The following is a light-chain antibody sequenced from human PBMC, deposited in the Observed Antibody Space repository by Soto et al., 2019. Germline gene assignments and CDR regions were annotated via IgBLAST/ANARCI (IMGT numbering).Light chain of an antibody. J-gene: IGKJ1*01. V-gene: IGKV1-5*03. CDR2: KAS. CDR3: QQYNSYWT. CDR1: QSISSW. Sequence: DNPMAQSPSTLSASVGDRVTITCRASQSISSWLAWYQQKPGKAPKLLIYKASSLEGGVPSRFSGSGSGTEFTLTISSLQPDDFATYYCQQYNSYWTFGQGTKVDIK.